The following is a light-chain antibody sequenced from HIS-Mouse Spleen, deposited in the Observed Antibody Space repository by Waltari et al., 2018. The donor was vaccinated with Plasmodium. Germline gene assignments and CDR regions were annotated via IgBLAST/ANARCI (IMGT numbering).Light chain of an antibody. CDR1: QSVSSSY. J-gene: IGKJ4*01. CDR2: GAS. CDR3: QQYGSSPLT. V-gene: IGKV3-20*01. Sequence: DIVLTQSPGPLSLSPGERATPSCTASQSVSSSYLDWYQQKPGQAPRLLIYGASSRATGIPDRFSGSGSGTDFTLTISRLEPEDFAVYYCQQYGSSPLTFGGGTKVEIK.